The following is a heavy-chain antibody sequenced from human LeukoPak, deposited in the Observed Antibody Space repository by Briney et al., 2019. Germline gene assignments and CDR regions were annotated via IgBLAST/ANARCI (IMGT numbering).Heavy chain of an antibody. V-gene: IGHV3-15*01. CDR3: TTRLTVTFGGVIVFDY. CDR2: IKSKTDGGTT. D-gene: IGHD3-16*02. J-gene: IGHJ4*02. Sequence: PGGSLRLSCAASGFTFSNAWMSWVRQAPGKGLEWFSRIKSKTDGGTTDYAAPVKGRFTISRDDSKNTLYLQMNSLKTEDTAVYYCTTRLTVTFGGVIVFDYWGQGTLVTVSS. CDR1: GFTFSNAW.